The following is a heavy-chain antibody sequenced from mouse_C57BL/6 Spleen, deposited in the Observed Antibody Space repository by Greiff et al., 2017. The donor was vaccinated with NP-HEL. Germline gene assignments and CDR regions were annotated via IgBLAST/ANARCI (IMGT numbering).Heavy chain of an antibody. CDR1: GFSLTSYG. Sequence: VQVVESGPGLVQLSQSLSITCTVSGFSLTSYGVHWVRQSPGKGLEWLGVIWRGGSTDYNAAFMSRLSITKDNSKSQVFFKMNSLQADDTAIYYCAKSSSYYAMDYWGQGTSVTVSS. CDR3: AKSSSYYAMDY. CDR2: IWRGGST. V-gene: IGHV2-5*01. D-gene: IGHD1-1*01. J-gene: IGHJ4*01.